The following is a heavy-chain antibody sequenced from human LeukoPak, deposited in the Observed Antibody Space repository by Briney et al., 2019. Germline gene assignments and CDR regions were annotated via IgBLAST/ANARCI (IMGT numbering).Heavy chain of an antibody. Sequence: ASVKVSCKASGYTFTSYGISWVRQAPGQGLEWMGWISAYNGNTNYAQKLQGRVTMTTDTSTSTAYMELRSLRSDDTAVYYCARAKSGYDCGGFDYWGQGTLVTVSS. CDR2: ISAYNGNT. J-gene: IGHJ4*02. CDR3: ARAKSGYDCGGFDY. V-gene: IGHV1-18*01. D-gene: IGHD5-12*01. CDR1: GYTFTSYG.